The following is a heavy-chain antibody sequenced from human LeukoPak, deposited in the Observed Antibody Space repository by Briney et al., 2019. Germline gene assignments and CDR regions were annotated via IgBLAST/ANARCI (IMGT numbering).Heavy chain of an antibody. CDR3: ARGGYMESVGTGHNA. CDR1: GFTFNSYA. CDR2: ISGSGDST. D-gene: IGHD1-1*01. Sequence: GGSLRLSCAASGFTFNSYAMSWVRQAPGKGLEWVSGISGSGDSTYYADSVKGRFTISRDNSKNTLYLQMNSLRAEDTAVYYCARGGYMESVGTGHNAWGQGTLVTVSS. J-gene: IGHJ4*02. V-gene: IGHV3-23*01.